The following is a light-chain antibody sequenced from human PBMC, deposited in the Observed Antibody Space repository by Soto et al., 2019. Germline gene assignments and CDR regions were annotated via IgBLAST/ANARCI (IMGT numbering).Light chain of an antibody. J-gene: IGLJ1*01. CDR3: CSYAGSYV. Sequence: QSVLTQPRSVSGSPGQSVTISCTGTSGDVGGYNYVSWYQQHPGKAPKLMIYDVSKRPSGVPDRFSGSKSGNTASLTISGLQAEDEADYYCCSYAGSYVFGTGTRSPS. V-gene: IGLV2-11*01. CDR1: SGDVGGYNY. CDR2: DVS.